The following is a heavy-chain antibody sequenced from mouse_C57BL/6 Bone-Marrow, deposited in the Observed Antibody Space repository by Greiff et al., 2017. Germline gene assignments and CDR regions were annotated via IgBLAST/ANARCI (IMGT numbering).Heavy chain of an antibody. Sequence: DVKLQESGPVLVKPGASVKMSCKASGYTFTDYYMNWVKQSHGKSLEWIGVINPYNGGTSYNQKFKGKATLTVDKSSSTAYMELNSLTSEDSAVYYCARYYYGEDYWGQGTSVTVSS. V-gene: IGHV1-19*01. J-gene: IGHJ4*01. D-gene: IGHD1-1*01. CDR3: ARYYYGEDY. CDR2: INPYNGGT. CDR1: GYTFTDYY.